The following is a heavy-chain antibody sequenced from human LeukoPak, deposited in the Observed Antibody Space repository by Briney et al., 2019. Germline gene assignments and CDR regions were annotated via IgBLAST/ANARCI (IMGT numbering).Heavy chain of an antibody. V-gene: IGHV3-30*04. D-gene: IGHD6-13*01. CDR2: ILYDGSNK. CDR3: ARDGRYSSSWIDY. J-gene: IGHJ4*02. CDR1: GFSFSSYA. Sequence: GRSLRLSCAASGFSFSSYAMHWVRQAPGKGLEWVVVILYDGSNKYYADSVKGRFTISRDNSKNTLYLQMNSLRAEDTAVYYCARDGRYSSSWIDYWGQGTLVTVSS.